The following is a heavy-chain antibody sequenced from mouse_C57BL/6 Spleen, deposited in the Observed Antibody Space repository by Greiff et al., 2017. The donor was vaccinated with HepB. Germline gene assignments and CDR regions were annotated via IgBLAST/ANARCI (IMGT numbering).Heavy chain of an antibody. D-gene: IGHD1-1*01. J-gene: IGHJ4*01. V-gene: IGHV5-16*01. Sequence: DVKLVESEGGLVQPGSSMKLSCTASGFTFSDYYMAWVRQVPEKGLEWVANINYDGSSTYYLDSLKSRFIISRDNAKNILYLQMSSLKSEDTATYYCARAYGSSPYYAMDYWGQGTSVTVSS. CDR3: ARAYGSSPYYAMDY. CDR2: INYDGSST. CDR1: GFTFSDYY.